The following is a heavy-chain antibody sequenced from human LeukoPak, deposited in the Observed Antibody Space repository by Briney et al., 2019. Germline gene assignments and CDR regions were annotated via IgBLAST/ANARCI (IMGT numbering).Heavy chain of an antibody. CDR2: VNPGGSVQ. Sequence: GGSLRLSCIASGVAIGSSWMSWVRQSPGKGLEWVANVNPGGSVQNYVDSVTGRFTISRDNAKNSLYLQMNNLRADDTAVYYCATTFHYCSEDNCALGGQGTLVTVSS. V-gene: IGHV3-7*01. J-gene: IGHJ1*01. D-gene: IGHD2-15*01. CDR1: GVAIGSSW. CDR3: ATTFHYCSEDNCAL.